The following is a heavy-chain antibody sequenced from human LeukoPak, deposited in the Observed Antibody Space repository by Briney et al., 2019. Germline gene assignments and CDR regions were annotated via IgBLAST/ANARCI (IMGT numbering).Heavy chain of an antibody. Sequence: SETLSLTCAVYGGSFSGYYWSWIRQPPGKGLEWIGEINHSGSTNYNPSLKSRVTISVDTSKNQFSLKLSSVTAADTAVYYCARRRLVAPYYYYGMDVWGQGTTVTSP. CDR1: GGSFSGYY. CDR3: ARRRLVAPYYYYGMDV. CDR2: INHSGST. D-gene: IGHD6-19*01. J-gene: IGHJ6*02. V-gene: IGHV4-34*01.